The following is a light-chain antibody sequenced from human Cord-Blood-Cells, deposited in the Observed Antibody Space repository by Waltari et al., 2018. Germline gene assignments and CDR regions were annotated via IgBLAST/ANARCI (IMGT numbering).Light chain of an antibody. V-gene: IGLV2-8*01. CDR1: SRDVVGYNY. CDR2: EVS. Sequence: QSALTQPPSASGSPGQSVTISCPGTSRDVVGYNYVSWYQQHPGKAPKLMIYEVSKRPSGVPGLFSGSNSRNTASLTVSGLQAEDEADYYFSSYAGSNNLVFGGGTKLTVL. J-gene: IGLJ3*02. CDR3: SSYAGSNNLV.